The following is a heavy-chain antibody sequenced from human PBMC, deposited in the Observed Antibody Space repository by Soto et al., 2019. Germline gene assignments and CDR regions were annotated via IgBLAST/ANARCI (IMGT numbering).Heavy chain of an antibody. V-gene: IGHV1-18*01. Sequence: ASVKDTRKASRYTFTNYGISGVRQAPGQGLEWMGWISAYNGNTNCAQKLQGRVTITRDASATTGFMELRRVRSEDTAVYCCAREPPRPGYYYGLDVWGQGTTVTVSS. CDR1: RYTFTNYG. J-gene: IGHJ6*02. CDR3: AREPPRPGYYYGLDV. D-gene: IGHD6-6*01. CDR2: ISAYNGNT.